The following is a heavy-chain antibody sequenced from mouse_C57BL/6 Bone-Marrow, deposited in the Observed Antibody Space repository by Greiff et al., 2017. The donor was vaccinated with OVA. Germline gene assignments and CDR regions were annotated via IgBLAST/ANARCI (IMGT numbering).Heavy chain of an antibody. CDR3: ARYGYYVLDY. V-gene: IGHV5-17*01. CDR1: GFTFSDYG. Sequence: EVTLVESGGGLVKPGGSLKLSCAASGFTFSDYGMHWVRQAPEQGLEWVAYISSGSSTIYYADTVKGRFTISRDNAKNTLFLQMTSLRSEDTAMYYCARYGYYVLDYWGQGTTLTVSS. D-gene: IGHD2-3*01. J-gene: IGHJ2*01. CDR2: ISSGSSTI.